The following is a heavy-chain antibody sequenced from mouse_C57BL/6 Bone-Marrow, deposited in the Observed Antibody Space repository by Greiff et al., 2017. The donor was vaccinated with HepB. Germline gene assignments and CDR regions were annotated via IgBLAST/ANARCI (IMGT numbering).Heavy chain of an antibody. CDR3: ATMVTTGYFDY. V-gene: IGHV5-17*01. Sequence: EVQVVESGGGLVKPGGSLKLSCAASGFTFSDYGMHWVRQAPEKGLEWVAYISSGSSTFYYADTVKGRFTISRDNAKNTLFLQMTSLRSEATAMYYCATMVTTGYFDYWGQGTTLTVSS. J-gene: IGHJ2*01. CDR1: GFTFSDYG. CDR2: ISSGSSTF. D-gene: IGHD2-2*01.